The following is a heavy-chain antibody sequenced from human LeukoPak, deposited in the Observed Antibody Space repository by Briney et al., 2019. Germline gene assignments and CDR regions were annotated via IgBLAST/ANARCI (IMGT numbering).Heavy chain of an antibody. Sequence: PSETLSLTCAVYGGSFSGYYWSWIRQPPGKGLEWIGEINHSGSTNYNPSLKSRVTISVDTSKNQFSLKLSSVTAADTAVYYCARGTPYNYYDSSGYYYFDYWGQGTLVTVSS. CDR1: GGSFSGYY. CDR3: ARGTPYNYYDSSGYYYFDY. V-gene: IGHV4-34*01. CDR2: INHSGST. J-gene: IGHJ4*02. D-gene: IGHD3-22*01.